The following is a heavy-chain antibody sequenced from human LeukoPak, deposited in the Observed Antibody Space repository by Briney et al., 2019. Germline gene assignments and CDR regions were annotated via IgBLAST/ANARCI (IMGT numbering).Heavy chain of an antibody. D-gene: IGHD2-15*01. J-gene: IGHJ5*02. CDR2: INPNSGDT. CDR3: ARAYCSGGPCYLVENWFDP. CDR1: GYTFTVYY. Sequence: ASVKLSCKASGYTFTVYYMYWVRQAPGQGLEWMGRINPNSGDTDYAQNFQGRVTMTRDTSISTAYMELTNLRSDDTAVYYCARAYCSGGPCYLVENWFDPWGQGTLVTVSS. V-gene: IGHV1-2*06.